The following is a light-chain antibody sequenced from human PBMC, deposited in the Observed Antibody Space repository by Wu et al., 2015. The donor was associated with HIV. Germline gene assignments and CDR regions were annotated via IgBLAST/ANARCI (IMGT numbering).Light chain of an antibody. Sequence: EIVLTQSPGTLSLSPGERATLSCRASQSVSSTYLAWYQQKPGQAPRLLIYGVSSRATGIPGRFSGSGSGTDFTLTISKLEPEDFAVYYCRQYGSSPYTFGQGTKLEIK. CDR3: RQYGSSPYT. CDR1: QSVSSTY. CDR2: GVS. J-gene: IGKJ2*01. V-gene: IGKV3-20*01.